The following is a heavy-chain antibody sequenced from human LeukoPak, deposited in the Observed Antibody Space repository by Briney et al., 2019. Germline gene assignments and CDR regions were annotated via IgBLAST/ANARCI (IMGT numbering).Heavy chain of an antibody. D-gene: IGHD2-2*01. CDR2: IIPILGIA. V-gene: IGHV1-69*04. Sequence: ASVKVSCKASGGTFSSYAISWVRQAPGQGLEWMGRIIPILGIANYAQKFQGRVTITADKSTSTAYMELSSLRSEDTAVYYCGPDCSSTSCHNWFDPRGQGTLVTVSS. CDR3: GPDCSSTSCHNWFDP. J-gene: IGHJ5*02. CDR1: GGTFSSYA.